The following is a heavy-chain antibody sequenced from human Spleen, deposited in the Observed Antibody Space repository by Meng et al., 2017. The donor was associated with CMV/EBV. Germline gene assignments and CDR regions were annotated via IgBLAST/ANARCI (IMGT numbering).Heavy chain of an antibody. V-gene: IGHV1-18*01. Sequence: ASVKVSCKASGYIFTNFGISWVRQALGKRLEWMGWVSAYNDDTNYAQMFQGRVTMTTDTSTSTAYMEMRSLRSDDTSVYYCARVERDQLLEYWGQGTLVTVSS. J-gene: IGHJ4*02. CDR1: GYIFTNFG. D-gene: IGHD2-2*01. CDR2: VSAYNDDT. CDR3: ARVERDQLLEY.